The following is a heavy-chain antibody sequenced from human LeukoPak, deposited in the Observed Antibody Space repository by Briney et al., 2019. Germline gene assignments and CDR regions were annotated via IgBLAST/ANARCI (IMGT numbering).Heavy chain of an antibody. Sequence: GGSLRLSCAASGFTFDDYSMHWDRQSPGKGLEWLSGLGWNGDIIDYADSVKGRFTISRDNAKNSLYLQMDSLKTEDTALYYCAKGSLIAASGTLFVFWGQGTRVTVSS. CDR2: LGWNGDII. D-gene: IGHD6-13*01. CDR1: GFTFDDYS. J-gene: IGHJ4*02. CDR3: AKGSLIAASGTLFVF. V-gene: IGHV3-9*01.